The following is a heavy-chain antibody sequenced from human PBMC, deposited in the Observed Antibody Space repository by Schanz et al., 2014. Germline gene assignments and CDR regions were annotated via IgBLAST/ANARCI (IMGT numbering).Heavy chain of an antibody. Sequence: EVQLLESGGGLVQPGESLRLSCAASGFSFSSYTMSWVRQAPGKGLQWVSSLSGDGGTTHYADSVKGRFAISRDNYKNTLYLQMNSLSAEDTAVYFCASPFLRYYGDLAYWGQGTLLTVSS. J-gene: IGHJ4*02. CDR1: GFSFSSYT. CDR2: LSGDGGTT. D-gene: IGHD4-17*01. V-gene: IGHV3-23*01. CDR3: ASPFLRYYGDLAY.